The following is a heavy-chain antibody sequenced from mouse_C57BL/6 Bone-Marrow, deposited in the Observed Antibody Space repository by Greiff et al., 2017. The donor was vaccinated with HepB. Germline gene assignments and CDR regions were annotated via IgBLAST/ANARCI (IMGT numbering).Heavy chain of an antibody. J-gene: IGHJ4*01. CDR1: GFTFSSYT. CDR3: ARRGAYGNPYAMDY. V-gene: IGHV5-9*01. Sequence: EVKLVESGGGLVKPGGSLKLSCAASGFTFSSYTMSWVRQTPEKRLEWVATISGGGGNTYYPDSVKGRFTISRDNAKNTLYLQMSSLRSEDTALYYCARRGAYGNPYAMDYWGQGTSVTVSS. CDR2: ISGGGGNT. D-gene: IGHD2-10*02.